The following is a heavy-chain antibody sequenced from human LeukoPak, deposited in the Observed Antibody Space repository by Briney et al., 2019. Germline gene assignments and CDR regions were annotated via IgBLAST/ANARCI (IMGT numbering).Heavy chain of an antibody. J-gene: IGHJ6*03. D-gene: IGHD1-26*01. Sequence: SETLSLTCTVSGYSISGGYYWGWIRQPPGKGLERIGEINHSGSTKYRPSLKSRVTISVDTSKNQFSLKMSSVTAADTAVYYCARRRRSGIVEPNYYYYYMDVCGKRSTVT. CDR1: GYSISGGYY. CDR2: INHSGST. CDR3: ARRRRSGIVEPNYYYYYMDV. V-gene: IGHV4-38-2*02.